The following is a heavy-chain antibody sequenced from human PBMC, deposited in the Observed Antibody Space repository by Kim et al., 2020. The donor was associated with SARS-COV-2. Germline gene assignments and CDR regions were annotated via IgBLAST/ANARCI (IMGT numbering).Heavy chain of an antibody. J-gene: IGHJ4*02. Sequence: TYHPGSGKGRFTISRHNSRNTLYLQMNSRRGDDTAVYYCARGGVARPLDYWGQGSLVTVSS. D-gene: IGHD2-8*01. CDR3: ARGGVARPLDY. V-gene: IGHV3-23*01. CDR2: T.